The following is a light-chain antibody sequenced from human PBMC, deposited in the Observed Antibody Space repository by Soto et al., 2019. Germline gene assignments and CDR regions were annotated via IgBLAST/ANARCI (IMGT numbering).Light chain of an antibody. CDR2: AAS. CDR1: QDITPW. V-gene: IGKV1-12*01. Sequence: DIQLTQSPSSVSASVGDRVTITCRARQDITPWLGWYQQKPGKAPKLLIYAASTLQSGVPSRFSGSGSGTDFSLTISSLQPEDFATYYCQQANSFTLTFGGVTKVEIK. J-gene: IGKJ4*01. CDR3: QQANSFTLT.